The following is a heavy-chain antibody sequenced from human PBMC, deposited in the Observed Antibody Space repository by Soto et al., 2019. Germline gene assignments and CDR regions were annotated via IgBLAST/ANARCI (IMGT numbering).Heavy chain of an antibody. CDR1: GLTFSGST. CDR3: TRHDDLGYCSSTSCYDFDY. V-gene: IGHV3-73*01. Sequence: GGSLRLSCAASGLTFSGSTMHWVRQASGKGLEWVGRIRSKANSYATEYGASVKGRFTISRDDSKNTAYLQMNSLKTEDTAVYYCTRHDDLGYCSSTSCYDFDYWGQGTLVTVSS. D-gene: IGHD2-2*01. J-gene: IGHJ4*02. CDR2: IRSKANSYAT.